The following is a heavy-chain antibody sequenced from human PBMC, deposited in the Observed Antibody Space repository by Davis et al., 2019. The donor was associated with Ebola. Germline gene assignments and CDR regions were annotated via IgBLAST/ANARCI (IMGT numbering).Heavy chain of an antibody. CDR3: ARGDYDILTGPLNY. Sequence: MPSETLSLTCTVSGGSISSGDYYWSWIRQPPGKGLEWIGSIYYSGSTYYNPSLKSRVTISVDTSKNQFSLKLSSVTAADTAVYYCARGDYDILTGPLNYWGQGTLVTVSS. D-gene: IGHD3-9*01. CDR2: IYYSGST. J-gene: IGHJ4*02. V-gene: IGHV4-39*01. CDR1: GGSISSGDYY.